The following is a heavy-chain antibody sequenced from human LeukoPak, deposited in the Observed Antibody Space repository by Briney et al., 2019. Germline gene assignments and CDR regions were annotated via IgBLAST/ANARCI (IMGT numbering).Heavy chain of an antibody. J-gene: IGHJ4*02. CDR1: GYTFTGYY. D-gene: IGHD3-22*01. CDR3: ARDRSSGYYFDS. Sequence: GSVKVSCKAAGYTFTGYYMHWVRQARGQGLEGMGWINPNSGSTNYAQKFQGRVTMTRDTSISTAYMELSRLRSDDTAVYYCARDRSSGYYFDSWGQGTLVTVSS. CDR2: INPNSGST. V-gene: IGHV1-2*02.